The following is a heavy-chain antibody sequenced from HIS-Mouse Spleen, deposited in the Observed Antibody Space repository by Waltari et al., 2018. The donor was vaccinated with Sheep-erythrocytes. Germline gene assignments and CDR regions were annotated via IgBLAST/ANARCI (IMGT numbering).Heavy chain of an antibody. J-gene: IGHJ4*02. D-gene: IGHD3-10*01. Sequence: EVQLVDSGGGLVHPGGSSRLSSAASVFTFSSYWRLWVRQAPGKGLVWVSRINSDGSSTSYAASVKGRFTISRDNAKNTLYLQMNSLRAEDTAVYYCARALSFDYWGQGTLVTVSS. CDR3: ARALSFDY. CDR1: VFTFSSYW. CDR2: INSDGSST. V-gene: IGHV3-74*01.